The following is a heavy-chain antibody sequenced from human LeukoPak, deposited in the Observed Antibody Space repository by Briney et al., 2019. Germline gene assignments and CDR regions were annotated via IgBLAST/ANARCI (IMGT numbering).Heavy chain of an antibody. Sequence: SETLSLTCTVSGGSISGYYWSWIRQPPGKGLEWIGYIYSSGTTNYNPSLKSRVTISLDTSNNQFSLELGSVTAADTAVYYCASKAPAYCGGDCYSDAFDTWGQGTVVTVSS. D-gene: IGHD2-21*02. CDR1: GGSISGYY. CDR2: IYSSGTT. V-gene: IGHV4-59*08. J-gene: IGHJ3*02. CDR3: ASKAPAYCGGDCYSDAFDT.